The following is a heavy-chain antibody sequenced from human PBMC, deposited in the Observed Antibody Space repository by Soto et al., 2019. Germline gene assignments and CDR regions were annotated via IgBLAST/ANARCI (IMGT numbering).Heavy chain of an antibody. CDR1: GFTFSSYG. J-gene: IGHJ4*02. CDR2: ISDDGSNK. CDR3: AKDQFGWSREKDDFFDY. V-gene: IGHV3-30*18. Sequence: QVQLVESGGGVVQPGRSLRLSCAASGFTFSSYGMHWVRQAPGKGLESVAVISDDGSNKYYADSVKGRFTISRDHSKNQLYLQMNTKGAEDTGVYYCAKDQFGWSREKDDFFDYWGQGTLVTGFS. D-gene: IGHD3-10*01.